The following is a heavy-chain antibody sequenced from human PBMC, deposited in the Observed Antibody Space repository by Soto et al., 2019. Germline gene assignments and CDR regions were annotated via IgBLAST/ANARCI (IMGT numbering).Heavy chain of an antibody. Sequence: QVQLQESGPGLVKPSETLSLTCTVSGGSISSYYWSWIRQPAGKGLEWIGRIYTSGSTNYNPSLKSRVTMSVDTSKNQFSLKLSSVSAADTAVYYCARELSIYAIRVYFVYWGQGTLVTVSS. CDR1: GGSISSYY. D-gene: IGHD2-8*01. V-gene: IGHV4-4*07. J-gene: IGHJ4*02. CDR3: ARELSIYAIRVYFVY. CDR2: IYTSGST.